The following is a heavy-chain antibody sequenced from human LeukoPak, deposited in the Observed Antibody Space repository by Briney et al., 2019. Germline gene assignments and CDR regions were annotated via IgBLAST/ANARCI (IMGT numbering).Heavy chain of an antibody. J-gene: IGHJ4*02. V-gene: IGHV3-48*01. D-gene: IGHD2-2*02. CDR2: ISSSGSTT. CDR3: ARGLYCSSTSCYTGLDY. Sequence: GGSLRLSCAASGFTFSSYGMNWVRQAPGKGLEWVSYISSSGSTTYYADSVKGRFTFSRDNARNSLDLQMNSLRAEDTAVYYCARGLYCSSTSCYTGLDYWGQGTLVTVSS. CDR1: GFTFSSYG.